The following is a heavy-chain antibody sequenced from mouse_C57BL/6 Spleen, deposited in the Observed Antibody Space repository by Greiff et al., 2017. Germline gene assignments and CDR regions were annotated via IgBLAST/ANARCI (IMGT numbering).Heavy chain of an antibody. J-gene: IGHJ1*03. V-gene: IGHV1-81*01. CDR1: GYTFTSYG. Sequence: QVQLQQSGAELARPGASVKLSCKASGYTFTSYGISWVKQRTGQGLEWIGEIYPRSGNTYYNEKFKGKATLTADKSSSTAYMELRSLTSEDSAVYFCADRGGYDGYWYFDVWGTGTTVTVSS. D-gene: IGHD2-2*01. CDR3: ADRGGYDGYWYFDV. CDR2: IYPRSGNT.